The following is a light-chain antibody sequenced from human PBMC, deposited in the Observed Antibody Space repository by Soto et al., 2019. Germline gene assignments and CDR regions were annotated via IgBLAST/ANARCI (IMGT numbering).Light chain of an antibody. Sequence: EIVMTQSPPTLSVSPGERATLSCRASQSVGSKLAWYQQRPGQAPRLLIYDASNRATGIPARFSGSGSGTEFSLTISSLQSEDFAVYSWQQDGDWPGAFGGGTKVEIK. CDR1: QSVGSK. CDR2: DAS. V-gene: IGKV3D-15*01. J-gene: IGKJ4*01. CDR3: QQDGDWPGA.